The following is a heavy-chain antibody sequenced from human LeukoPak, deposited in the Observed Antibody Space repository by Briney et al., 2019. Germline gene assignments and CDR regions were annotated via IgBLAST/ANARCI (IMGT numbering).Heavy chain of an antibody. D-gene: IGHD3-9*01. CDR2: IIPIFGTA. CDR1: GGTFTSYA. Sequence: ASVKVSCKASGGTFTSYAISWVRQAPGQGLEWMGGIIPIFGTANYAQKFQGRVTITADESTSTAYMELSSLRSEDTAVYYCARGPRYDIWTGLLVYWGQGTLVTVSS. V-gene: IGHV1-69*13. J-gene: IGHJ4*02. CDR3: ARGPRYDIWTGLLVY.